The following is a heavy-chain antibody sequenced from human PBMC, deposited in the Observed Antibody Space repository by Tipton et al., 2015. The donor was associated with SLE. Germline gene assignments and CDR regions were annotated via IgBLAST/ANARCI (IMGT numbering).Heavy chain of an antibody. CDR2: IRSKANGGTT. V-gene: IGHV3-49*04. CDR3: TRLFRDSGSYQAFDY. Sequence: RSLRLSCTASGFTFGDYIMTWVRQAPGKGLELVGYIRSKANGGTTQLAASVKGRFTISREDSKSIAYLQMNSLKTEDAAIYYCTRLFRDSGSYQAFDYWGQGTLVTVSS. CDR1: GFTFGDYI. D-gene: IGHD1-26*01. J-gene: IGHJ4*02.